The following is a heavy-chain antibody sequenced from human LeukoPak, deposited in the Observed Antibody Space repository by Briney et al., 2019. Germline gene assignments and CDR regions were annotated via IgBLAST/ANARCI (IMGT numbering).Heavy chain of an antibody. Sequence: PGGSLRLSCVASGFTFSSYAMTWVRQAPGKGLEWVSAISGGSGLIYYGYSVKGRFTVSRDNSKNTQYLQMNDLRAEDTAVYYCANLGNWNDVRDYWGQGTLVAVSS. D-gene: IGHD1-20*01. J-gene: IGHJ4*02. CDR1: GFTFSSYA. V-gene: IGHV3-23*01. CDR2: ISGGSGLI. CDR3: ANLGNWNDVRDY.